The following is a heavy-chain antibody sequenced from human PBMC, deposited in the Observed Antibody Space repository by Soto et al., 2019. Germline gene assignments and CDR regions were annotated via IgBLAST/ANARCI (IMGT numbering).Heavy chain of an antibody. CDR3: TTALRQWLLDYYYYGMDV. J-gene: IGHJ6*02. Sequence: PGGSLRLSCAASGFTFSNAWMSWVRQAPGKGLEWVGRIKSKTDGGTTDYAAPVKGRFTISRDDSKNTLYLQMNSLKTEDTAVYYCTTALRQWLLDYYYYGMDVWGQGTTVTAP. CDR2: IKSKTDGGTT. V-gene: IGHV3-15*01. D-gene: IGHD6-19*01. CDR1: GFTFSNAW.